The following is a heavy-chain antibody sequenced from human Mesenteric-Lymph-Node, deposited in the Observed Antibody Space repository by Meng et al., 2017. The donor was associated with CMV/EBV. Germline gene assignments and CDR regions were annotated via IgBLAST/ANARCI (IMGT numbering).Heavy chain of an antibody. J-gene: IGHJ6*02. CDR3: AKGGAGICSSTSCYKHYYYGMDV. CDR1: GFTFSTYG. CDR2: IWYDGSNK. Sequence: GESLKISCAASGFTFSTYGMSWVRQAPGKGLEWVAVIWYDGSNKYYADSVKGRFTISRDNSKNTLYLQMNSLRAEDTAVYYCAKGGAGICSSTSCYKHYYYGMDVWGQGTTVTVSS. V-gene: IGHV3-33*06. D-gene: IGHD2-2*02.